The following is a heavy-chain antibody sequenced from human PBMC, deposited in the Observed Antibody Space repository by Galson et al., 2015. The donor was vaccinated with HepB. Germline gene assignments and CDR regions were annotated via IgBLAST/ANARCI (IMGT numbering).Heavy chain of an antibody. V-gene: IGHV1-69*13. D-gene: IGHD1-26*01. CDR2: IIPIFGTA. J-gene: IGHJ3*02. CDR1: GGTFSSYA. Sequence: SVKVSCKASGGTFSSYAISWVRQAPGQGLEWMGGIIPIFGTANYAQKFQGRVTITADESTSTAYMELSSLRSEDTAVYYCARVRVGATDSDAFDIWGQGTMVTVSS. CDR3: ARVRVGATDSDAFDI.